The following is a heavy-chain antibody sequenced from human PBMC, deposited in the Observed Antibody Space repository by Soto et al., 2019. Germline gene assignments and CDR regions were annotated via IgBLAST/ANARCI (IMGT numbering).Heavy chain of an antibody. CDR3: ARDLGDYCSSTSCSANWFDP. D-gene: IGHD2-2*01. CDR2: ISAYNGNT. V-gene: IGHV1-18*01. Sequence: ASVKVSCMASGYTFTSYGISWVRQAPGQGLEWMGWISAYNGNTNYAQKLQGRVTMTTDTSTSTAYMELRSLRSDDTAVYYCARDLGDYCSSTSCSANWFDPWGQGTLVTVSS. J-gene: IGHJ5*02. CDR1: GYTFTSYG.